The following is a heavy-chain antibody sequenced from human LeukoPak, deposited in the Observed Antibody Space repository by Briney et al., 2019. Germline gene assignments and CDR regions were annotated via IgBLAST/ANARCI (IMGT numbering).Heavy chain of an antibody. V-gene: IGHV1-46*03. CDR2: INPSGGST. J-gene: IGHJ4*02. CDR1: GYTFTSYY. Sequence: GASVKVSCKASGYTFTSYYMHWVRQAPGQGPEWMGIINPSGGSTSYAQKFQGRVTMTRDTSTSTVYMELSSLRSEDTAVYYCARASDSSGYYAPQHYFDYWGQGTLVTVSS. D-gene: IGHD3-22*01. CDR3: ARASDSSGYYAPQHYFDY.